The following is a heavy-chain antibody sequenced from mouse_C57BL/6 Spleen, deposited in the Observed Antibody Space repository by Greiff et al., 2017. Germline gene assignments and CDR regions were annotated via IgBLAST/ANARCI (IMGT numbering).Heavy chain of an antibody. Sequence: VQLQQSGPELVKPGASVKISCKASGYAFSSSWMNWVKQRPGKGLEWIGRIYPGDGDTNYNGKFKGKATLTADKSSSTAYMQLSSLTSEDSAVAVCARAEELGAYVDGWGTGTTVTVSS. J-gene: IGHJ1*03. D-gene: IGHD4-1*01. V-gene: IGHV1-82*01. CDR3: ARAEELGAYVDG. CDR2: IYPGDGDT. CDR1: GYAFSSSW.